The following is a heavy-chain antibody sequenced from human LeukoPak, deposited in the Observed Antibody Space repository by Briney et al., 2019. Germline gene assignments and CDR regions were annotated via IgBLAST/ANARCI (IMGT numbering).Heavy chain of an antibody. CDR3: ARGRHSSSWYHFDY. CDR1: GGSFSGYY. CDR2: INHSGST. Sequence: SETLSLTCAVYGGSFSGYYWSWIRQPPGKGLEWIGEINHSGSTNYNPSLKSRVTISVDTSKNQFSLKLSSVTAADTAVYYCARGRHSSSWYHFDYWGQGTLVTVSS. V-gene: IGHV4-34*01. D-gene: IGHD6-13*01. J-gene: IGHJ4*02.